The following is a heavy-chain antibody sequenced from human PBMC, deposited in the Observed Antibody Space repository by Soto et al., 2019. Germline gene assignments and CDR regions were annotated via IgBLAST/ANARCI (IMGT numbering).Heavy chain of an antibody. CDR2: IYYDGST. V-gene: IGHV4-39*01. J-gene: IGHJ4*02. CDR3: AIAHRVPRLLRCPCEC. Sequence: SETLSLTCTVSGASISSGTFYWGWIRQPPGKGLESIANIYYDGSTYYNPSLKSRVTISLDTSKNQFSLKLSTVTAAVTAVYYCAIAHRVPRLLRCPCECWGKVNRIAVSS. D-gene: IGHD2-2*01. CDR1: GASISSGTFY.